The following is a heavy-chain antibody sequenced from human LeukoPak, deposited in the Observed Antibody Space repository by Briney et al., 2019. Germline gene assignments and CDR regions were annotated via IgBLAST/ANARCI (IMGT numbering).Heavy chain of an antibody. Sequence: GSLRLSCAASGFTFSSYAMKWVRQAPGKGLELVSGISGSGGNTYYADSVKGRFTISRDNSKNTLYLQMNSLRAEDTAVFHCAKARGSAIYTWYFDYWGQGTLVTVSS. CDR1: GFTFSSYA. D-gene: IGHD3-10*01. CDR3: AKARGSAIYTWYFDY. V-gene: IGHV3-23*01. J-gene: IGHJ4*02. CDR2: ISGSGGNT.